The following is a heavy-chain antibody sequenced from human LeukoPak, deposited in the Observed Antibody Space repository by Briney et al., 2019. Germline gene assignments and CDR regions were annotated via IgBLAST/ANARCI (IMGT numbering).Heavy chain of an antibody. Sequence: PGRSPRLSCVASRFIFSSYAMHWVRQAPGKGLEWVAIISSDGSDKYYADSVKGRFTISRDNSKNTLYLQMNSLRTEDTAVYYCARDRASGDSGLDYFDYWGQGTLVTVSS. CDR1: RFIFSSYA. V-gene: IGHV3-30*04. D-gene: IGHD1-26*01. CDR3: ARDRASGDSGLDYFDY. CDR2: ISSDGSDK. J-gene: IGHJ4*02.